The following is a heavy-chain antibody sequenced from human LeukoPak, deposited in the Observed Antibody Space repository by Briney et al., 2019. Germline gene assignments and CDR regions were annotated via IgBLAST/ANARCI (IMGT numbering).Heavy chain of an antibody. Sequence: GGSLRLSCAASGFTFSDYYMSWIRQAPGKGLEWVSYISSSGSTIYYADSVKGRFTISRDNSKNTLYLQMNSLRAEDTAVYYCAKDPIGTGYYMDVWGKGTTVTVSS. V-gene: IGHV3-11*04. D-gene: IGHD1-1*01. CDR1: GFTFSDYY. CDR3: AKDPIGTGYYMDV. CDR2: ISSSGSTI. J-gene: IGHJ6*03.